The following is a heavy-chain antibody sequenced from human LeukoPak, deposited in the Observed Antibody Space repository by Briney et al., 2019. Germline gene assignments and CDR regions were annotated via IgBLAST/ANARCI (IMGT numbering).Heavy chain of an antibody. CDR1: GFTFSNYN. V-gene: IGHV3-21*01. D-gene: IGHD3-22*01. CDR2: ISSSSSYI. J-gene: IGHJ4*02. Sequence: PGGSLRLSYAASGFTFSNYNMNWVRQAPGKGLEWVSCISSSSSYIYYADSVKGRFTISRDNAKNSLYLQMNSLRAEDTAMYYCASLYYYDNSGYSDWGQGTLVTVSS. CDR3: ASLYYYDNSGYSD.